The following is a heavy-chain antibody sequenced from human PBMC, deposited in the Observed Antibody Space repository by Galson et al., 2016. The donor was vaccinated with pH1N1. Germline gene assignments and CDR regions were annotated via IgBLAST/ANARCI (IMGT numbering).Heavy chain of an antibody. CDR2: IDNSGTT. V-gene: IGHV4-31*03. D-gene: IGHD1-1*01. Sequence: TLSLTCTISGASINSGHSNWTWIRQRPGKGLEWIGCIDNSGTTYYNPSLKSRLAISLDTSKNHFSLQLNSVTAADTAVYYCARDVPGFLDWYYFDHWGQGTLVTVSS. CDR1: GASINSGHSN. J-gene: IGHJ4*02. CDR3: ARDVPGFLDWYYFDH.